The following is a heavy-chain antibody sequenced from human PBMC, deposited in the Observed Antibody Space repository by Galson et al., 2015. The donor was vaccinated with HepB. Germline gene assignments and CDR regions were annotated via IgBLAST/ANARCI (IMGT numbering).Heavy chain of an antibody. Sequence: SVKVSCKASGYTFTNYYLHWVRQAPGHGLEWMGIINPSGGRTSEAQKFQRRVTMTRDTSTSTVYMELSSLRSEDTAVYYCARDPNTEWLLAPYFDYWGQGTLVTVST. D-gene: IGHD3-3*01. CDR3: ARDPNTEWLLAPYFDY. V-gene: IGHV1-46*01. CDR2: INPSGGRT. CDR1: GYTFTNYY. J-gene: IGHJ4*02.